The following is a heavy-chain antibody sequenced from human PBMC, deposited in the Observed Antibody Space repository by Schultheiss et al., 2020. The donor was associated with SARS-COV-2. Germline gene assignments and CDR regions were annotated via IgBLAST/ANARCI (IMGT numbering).Heavy chain of an antibody. J-gene: IGHJ5*02. CDR3: ARGGYGSSWYGNGWFDP. Sequence: SETLSLTCTVSGGSISSYYWSWIRQPPGKGLEWIGRIYTSGSTNYNPSLKSRVTMSVDTSKNQFSLKLSSVTAADTAVYYCARGGYGSSWYGNGWFDPWGQGTLVTVSS. CDR1: GGSISSYY. V-gene: IGHV4-4*07. CDR2: IYTSGST. D-gene: IGHD6-13*01.